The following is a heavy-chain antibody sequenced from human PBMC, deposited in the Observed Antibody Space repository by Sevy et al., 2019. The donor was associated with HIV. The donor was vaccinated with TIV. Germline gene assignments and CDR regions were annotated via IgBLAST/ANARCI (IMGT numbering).Heavy chain of an antibody. Sequence: SETLSLTCAVSGGSISSGGYSWSWIRQPPGKGLEWIGYIYHSGSTYYNPSLKSRVTISVDRSKNQFSLKLSSVTAADTAVYYCARGVGTIFGVVTLPTGWFDPWGQGTLVTVSS. J-gene: IGHJ5*02. CDR2: IYHSGST. V-gene: IGHV4-30-2*01. CDR3: ARGVGTIFGVVTLPTGWFDP. D-gene: IGHD3-3*01. CDR1: GGSISSGGYS.